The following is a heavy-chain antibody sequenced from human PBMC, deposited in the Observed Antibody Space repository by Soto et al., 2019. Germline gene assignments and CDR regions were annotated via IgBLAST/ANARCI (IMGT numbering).Heavy chain of an antibody. CDR1: AFTFSDNY. Sequence: QVQLVESGGGLGKPGGSLRLSCEASAFTFSDNYMTWIRQAPEKGLEWVSSISSSRSATNYADSVKGRFTSSGDNAKNSLSLQMNSLRAEHTAVYYCATGQSYYRFDPWGQGTLVTVSS. D-gene: IGHD3-22*01. V-gene: IGHV3-11*05. CDR2: ISSSRSAT. CDR3: ATGQSYYRFDP. J-gene: IGHJ5*02.